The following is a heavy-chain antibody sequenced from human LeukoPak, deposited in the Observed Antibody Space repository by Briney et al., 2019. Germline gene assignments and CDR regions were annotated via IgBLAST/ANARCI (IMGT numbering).Heavy chain of an antibody. CDR3: ARDLIGYSYGYGIDY. D-gene: IGHD5-18*01. CDR1: GFTFSSYS. CDR2: ISSSSSYI. Sequence: KPGGSLRLSCAASGFTFSSYSMTWVRQAPGKGLEWVSSISSSSSYIYYADSVKGRFTISRDNAKNSLYLQMNSLRAEDTAVYYCARDLIGYSYGYGIDYWGQGTLVTVSS. V-gene: IGHV3-21*01. J-gene: IGHJ4*02.